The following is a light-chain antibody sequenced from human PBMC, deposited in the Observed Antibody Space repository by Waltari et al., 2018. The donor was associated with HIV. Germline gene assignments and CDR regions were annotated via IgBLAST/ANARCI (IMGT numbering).Light chain of an antibody. CDR2: SNK. CDR1: SSNIESNT. V-gene: IGLV1-44*01. J-gene: IGLJ3*02. CDR3: AAWDDSLNGWV. Sequence: QSVLTQPSSASGTPGQRVAISCSGSSSNIESNTVNWYQQLPGTAPKLLVYSNKQRPSGVPDRISGSKSGTSASLASSGLQSEDEADYYCAAWDDSLNGWVFGGGTKLTVL.